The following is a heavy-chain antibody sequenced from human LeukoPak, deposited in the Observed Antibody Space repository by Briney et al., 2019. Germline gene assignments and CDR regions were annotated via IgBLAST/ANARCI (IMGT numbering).Heavy chain of an antibody. D-gene: IGHD5-12*01. V-gene: IGHV1-2*02. CDR1: GYTFTGYS. Sequence: ASVKVSCKASGYTFTGYSIHWVRQAPGQGLEWRGWTNPNSGGTNYAQKFQGRVTMTRDTSISTAYMELSRLRSDDTAAYYCARGDGATSNPFFDYWGQGTLVTVSS. CDR3: ARGDGATSNPFFDY. CDR2: TNPNSGGT. J-gene: IGHJ4*02.